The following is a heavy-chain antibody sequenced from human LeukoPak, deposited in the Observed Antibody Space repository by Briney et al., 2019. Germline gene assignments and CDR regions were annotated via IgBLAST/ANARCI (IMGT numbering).Heavy chain of an antibody. Sequence: GGSLRLSCAASGFTFSSYWMHWVRQAPGKGLVWVSRINSDGSSTSYADSVKGRFTISRDNAKNTLYLQMNSLRAEDTAVYYCASSGSYWTPDAFDIWGQGTMVTVSS. V-gene: IGHV3-74*01. CDR2: INSDGSST. CDR3: ASSGSYWTPDAFDI. CDR1: GFTFSSYW. J-gene: IGHJ3*02. D-gene: IGHD1-26*01.